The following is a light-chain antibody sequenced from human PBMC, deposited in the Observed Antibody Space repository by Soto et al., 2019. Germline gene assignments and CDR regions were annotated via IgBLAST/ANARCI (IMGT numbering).Light chain of an antibody. J-gene: IGKJ4*01. Sequence: EVVMTQSPATLSVSPGERATLSCMASQSVSSNLAWYQQKPGQAPRLLIDDASTRASGIPARFSGGGSGTEFTLNVISLEYEDFAVYSCQQYNHWSPLTFGGGTKVEIK. V-gene: IGKV3-15*01. CDR1: QSVSSN. CDR3: QQYNHWSPLT. CDR2: DAS.